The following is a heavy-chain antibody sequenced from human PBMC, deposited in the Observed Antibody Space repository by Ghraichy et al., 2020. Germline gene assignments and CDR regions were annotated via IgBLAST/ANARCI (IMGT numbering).Heavy chain of an antibody. CDR3: AKVVQSREDTMVRGVTHYYFDY. J-gene: IGHJ4*02. V-gene: IGHV3-30*02. CDR2: IRYDGSNK. CDR1: GFTFSSYG. Sequence: GGSLRLSCAASGFTFSSYGMHWVRQAPGKGLEWVAFIRYDGSNKYYADSVKGRFTISRDNSKNTLYLQMNSLRAEDTAVYYCAKVVQSREDTMVRGVTHYYFDYWGQGTLVTVSS. D-gene: IGHD3-10*01.